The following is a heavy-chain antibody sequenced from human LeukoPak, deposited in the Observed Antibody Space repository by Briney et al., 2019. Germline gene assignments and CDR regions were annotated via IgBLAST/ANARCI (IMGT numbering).Heavy chain of an antibody. D-gene: IGHD7-27*01. Sequence: PGGSLRLPCAASGFSFSTYGMNWVRQAPGKGLEWVSSISSSSSYRYYADSVKGRFTISRDNAKNSLYLQMNSLRAEDTALYYCARDLKSTGGFDYWGQGTLVTVSS. CDR1: GFSFSTYG. V-gene: IGHV3-21*01. J-gene: IGHJ4*02. CDR2: ISSSSSYR. CDR3: ARDLKSTGGFDY.